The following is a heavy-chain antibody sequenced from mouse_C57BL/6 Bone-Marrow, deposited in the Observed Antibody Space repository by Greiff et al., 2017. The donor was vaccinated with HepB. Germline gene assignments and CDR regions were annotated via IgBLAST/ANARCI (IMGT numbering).Heavy chain of an antibody. J-gene: IGHJ1*03. CDR3: ARNPLYYGSSYRYFDV. D-gene: IGHD1-1*01. Sequence: VKLVESGPGLVQPSQSLSITCTVSGFSLTSYGVHWVRQSPGKGLEWLGVIWSGGSTDYNAAFISRLSISKDNSKSQVFFKMNSLQADDTAIYYCARNPLYYGSSYRYFDVWGTGTTVTVSS. CDR2: IWSGGST. CDR1: GFSLTSYG. V-gene: IGHV2-2*01.